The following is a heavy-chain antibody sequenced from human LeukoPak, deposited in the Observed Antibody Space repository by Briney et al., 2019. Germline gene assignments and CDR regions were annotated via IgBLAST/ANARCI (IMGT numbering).Heavy chain of an antibody. Sequence: GGSLRLSCVLSGFTFSNYWMSWVRQAPGKGLEWVANIKQDESEKYYVDSVKGLFTISRENPKNSLYLQMNSMTAEDTDVYYCAKRERPQFLAHAYDSWGQGTEVTVSS. J-gene: IGHJ4*02. CDR1: GFTFSNYW. D-gene: IGHD3-3*01. CDR2: IKQDESEK. CDR3: AKRERPQFLAHAYDS. V-gene: IGHV3-7*03.